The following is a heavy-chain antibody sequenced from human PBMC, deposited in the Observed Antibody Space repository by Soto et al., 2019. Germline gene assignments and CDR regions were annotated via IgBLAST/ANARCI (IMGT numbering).Heavy chain of an antibody. V-gene: IGHV3-23*01. CDR1: GFPFSNHA. CDR3: AKRQGTGLAAKNLRF. Sequence: PGGSPRLFCAASGFPFSNHAMSWVRQAPGKGLEWVSGISDGGDLIYYADSVKGRFSMSRDNSENMLYLQMTNLRAEDTAIYFCAKRQGTGLAAKNLRFWGQRPLVS. D-gene: IGHD2-15*01. CDR2: ISDGGDLI. J-gene: IGHJ4*02.